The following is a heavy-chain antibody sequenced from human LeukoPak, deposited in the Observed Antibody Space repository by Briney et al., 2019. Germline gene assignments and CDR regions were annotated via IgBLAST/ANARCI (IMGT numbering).Heavy chain of an antibody. D-gene: IGHD4-17*01. CDR1: AFTFSNAW. V-gene: IGHV3-15*01. Sequence: GGSLRLSCAASAFTFSNAWMSWVRQAPGKGLEWVGRVKSKTDGRTTDYAAPVKGRFTISRDDSKNTLFLQMNSLKTEDTAVYYCTTTPDYADEFDFWGQGALVTVSS. CDR2: VKSKTDGRTT. CDR3: TTTPDYADEFDF. J-gene: IGHJ4*02.